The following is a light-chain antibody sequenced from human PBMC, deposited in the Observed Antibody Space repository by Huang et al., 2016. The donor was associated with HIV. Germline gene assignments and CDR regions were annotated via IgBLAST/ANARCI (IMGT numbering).Light chain of an antibody. V-gene: IGKV3-20*01. CDR2: GAS. Sequence: EIVLTQSPDILSLSPGERATLSCRASQNIRSSYVAWYQQKHGRPPRLIIYGASTRAPGIPERFRCTGSGTDFTLTISRLEPEDFASYYCQQYGYFTFGQGTKLEMK. CDR1: QNIRSSY. J-gene: IGKJ2*01. CDR3: QQYGYFT.